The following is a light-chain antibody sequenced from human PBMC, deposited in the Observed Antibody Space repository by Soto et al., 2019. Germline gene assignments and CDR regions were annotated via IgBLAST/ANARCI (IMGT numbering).Light chain of an antibody. CDR2: DAS. CDR1: QDISNY. V-gene: IGKV1-33*01. CDR3: QQDDKLLPLT. Sequence: DIQMTQSPSSLSASVGDRVTITCQASQDISNYLNWYQQKPGKAPKLLIYDASNLETGVPSRFSGSGAGTDFTFTISSLQPEDMATYYCQQDDKLLPLTFGGGTKVEIK. J-gene: IGKJ4*01.